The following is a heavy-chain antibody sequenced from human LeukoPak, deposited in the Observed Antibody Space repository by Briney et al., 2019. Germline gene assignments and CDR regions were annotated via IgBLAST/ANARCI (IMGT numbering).Heavy chain of an antibody. V-gene: IGHV3-21*04. CDR3: AKPGGQLTTYYGMDV. Sequence: GGSLRLSCAASGFTFSSYSMNWVRQAPGKGLEWVSSISSSSYIYYADSVKGRFTISRDNSKNTLYLQMNSLRAEDTAVYYCAKPGGQLTTYYGMDVWGQGTTVTVSS. J-gene: IGHJ6*02. D-gene: IGHD4-11*01. CDR2: ISSSSYI. CDR1: GFTFSSYS.